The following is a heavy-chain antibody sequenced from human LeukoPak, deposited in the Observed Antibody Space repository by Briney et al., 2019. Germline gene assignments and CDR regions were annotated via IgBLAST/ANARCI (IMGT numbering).Heavy chain of an antibody. V-gene: IGHV3-21*01. CDR3: AREVGRVLRYFDWLLDY. D-gene: IGHD3-9*01. J-gene: IGHJ4*02. CDR1: GFTFSSYS. Sequence: GGSLRLSCAASGFTFSSYSMNWVRQAPGKGLEWVSSISSSSSYIYYADSVKGRFTISRDNAKNSLYLQMNSLRAEDTAVYYCAREVGRVLRYFDWLLDYWGQGTLVTVSS. CDR2: ISSSSSYI.